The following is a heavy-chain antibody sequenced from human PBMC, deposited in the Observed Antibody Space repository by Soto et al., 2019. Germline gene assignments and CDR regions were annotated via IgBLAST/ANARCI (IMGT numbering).Heavy chain of an antibody. J-gene: IGHJ4*02. D-gene: IGHD3-10*01. CDR3: AKGQGFGELLGYYFDY. CDR2: ISWNSGSI. CDR1: GFTFDDYA. Sequence: EVQLVESGGGLVQPGRSLRLSCAASGFTFDDYAMHWVRQAPGKGLEWVSGISWNSGSIGYADSVKGRFTISRDNAKNSLYLKMNSLRAEDTALYYCAKGQGFGELLGYYFDYWGQGTLVTVSS. V-gene: IGHV3-9*01.